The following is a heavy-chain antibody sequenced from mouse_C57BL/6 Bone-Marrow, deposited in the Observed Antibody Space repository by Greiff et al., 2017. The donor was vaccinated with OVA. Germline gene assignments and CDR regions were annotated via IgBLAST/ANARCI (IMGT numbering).Heavy chain of an antibody. CDR1: GFTFSDYY. D-gene: IGHD2-5*01. CDR2: ISNGGGST. V-gene: IGHV5-12*01. Sequence: EVQRVESGGGLVQPGGSLKLSCAASGFTFSDYYMYWVRQTPEKRLEWVAYISNGGGSTYYPDTVKGRFTISRDNAKNTLYLQMSRLKSEDTAMYYCARAGDYSNLYDYAMDYWGQGTSVTVSS. CDR3: ARAGDYSNLYDYAMDY. J-gene: IGHJ4*01.